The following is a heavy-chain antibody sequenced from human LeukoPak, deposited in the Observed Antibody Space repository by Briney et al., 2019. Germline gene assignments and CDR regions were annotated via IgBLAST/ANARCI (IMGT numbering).Heavy chain of an antibody. CDR2: INYSGSGT. Sequence: GGSLRLSCAASGITFSTYAMTWVRQAPGKGLEWVSSINYSGSGTFYADSVKGRFTISRDNSKDTLYLQMNNLRVGDMAVYYCAKEECDSGWYKWFGPWGQGTLVTVSS. CDR1: GITFSTYA. D-gene: IGHD6-19*01. J-gene: IGHJ5*02. CDR3: AKEECDSGWYKWFGP. V-gene: IGHV3-23*01.